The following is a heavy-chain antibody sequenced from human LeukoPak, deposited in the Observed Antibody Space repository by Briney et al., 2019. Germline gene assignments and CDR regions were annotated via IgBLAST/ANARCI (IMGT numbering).Heavy chain of an antibody. V-gene: IGHV3-7*01. CDR1: GFTFSSYW. Sequence: GGSLRLSCAASGFTFSSYWMSWVRQAPGKGLEWVANIKRDGSEKYYVDSVKGRFTISRDNAKNSLYLQMSSLRAEDTAVYYCARSLRGYSGYEVGYWGQGTLVTVSS. J-gene: IGHJ4*02. CDR3: ARSLRGYSGYEVGY. CDR2: IKRDGSEK. D-gene: IGHD5-12*01.